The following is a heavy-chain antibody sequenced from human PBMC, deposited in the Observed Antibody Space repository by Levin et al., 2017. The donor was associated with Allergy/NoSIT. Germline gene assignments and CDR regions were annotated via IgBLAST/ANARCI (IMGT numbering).Heavy chain of an antibody. CDR1: GFTFSTYA. Sequence: PGGSLRLSCAASGFTFSTYAMSWVRQAPGKGLEWVSGISASGDNTYSADSVRGRFTISRDNFKNTLYLQMNSLRAEDTAVYYCAKSNSGWYRFGYWGQGTLVTVSS. CDR2: ISASGDNT. V-gene: IGHV3-23*01. J-gene: IGHJ4*02. CDR3: AKSNSGWYRFGY. D-gene: IGHD6-19*01.